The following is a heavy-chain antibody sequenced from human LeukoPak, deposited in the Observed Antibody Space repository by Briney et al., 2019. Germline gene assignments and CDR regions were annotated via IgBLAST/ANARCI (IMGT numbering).Heavy chain of an antibody. CDR3: ARGRPYYDFWSGHLDY. Sequence: AASVKVSCKASGYTFTGYYMHWVRQAPGQGLEWMGWINPNSGGTKLAQRFQGGVTMTRDTSISTAYIELSRLRSDDTAVYYCARGRPYYDFWSGHLDYWGQGTLVTVSP. CDR2: INPNSGGT. D-gene: IGHD3-3*01. CDR1: GYTFTGYY. J-gene: IGHJ4*02. V-gene: IGHV1-2*02.